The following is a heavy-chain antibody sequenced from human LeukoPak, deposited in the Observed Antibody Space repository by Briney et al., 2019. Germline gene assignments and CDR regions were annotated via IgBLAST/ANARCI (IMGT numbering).Heavy chain of an antibody. D-gene: IGHD3-22*01. J-gene: IGHJ4*02. V-gene: IGHV3-53*01. CDR3: ARDPYYYDSSGYWY. Sequence: GGSLRLSCAASGFTVSSNYMSWVRQAPGKGLDWVSVIYSGGSTYYADSVKGRFTISRDNSKNTLYLQMNSLRAEDTAVYYCARDPYYYDSSGYWYWGQGTLVTVSS. CDR1: GFTVSSNY. CDR2: IYSGGST.